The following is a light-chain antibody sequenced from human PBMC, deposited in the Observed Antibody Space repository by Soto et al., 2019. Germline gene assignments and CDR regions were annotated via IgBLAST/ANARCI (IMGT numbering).Light chain of an antibody. CDR2: GAS. CDR3: QQVNTFPPS. J-gene: IGKJ2*03. V-gene: IGKV1-9*01. Sequence: IQLTQSPSSLSASVGDRVTITCRASQGINNDLAWYQQKPGKAPKVLIYGASTMESGVPSRFSGSGSGTDFTLTISSLQPEDFAIYYCQQVNTFPPSFGQGTKLEIK. CDR1: QGINND.